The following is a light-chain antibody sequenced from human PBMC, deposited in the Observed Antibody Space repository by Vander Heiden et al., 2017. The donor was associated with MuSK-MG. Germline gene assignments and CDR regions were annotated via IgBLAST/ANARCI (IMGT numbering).Light chain of an antibody. Sequence: QSVLTQPPSASGTPGQRVTISCSGSSSNIGSNYVYWYQQRPGTAPNLLMYRNNQRPSGVPDRVSGSKYGTAASLASSGLGAEDEADYYCAAGDDSLSGWVFGGGTKLTVL. CDR2: RNN. J-gene: IGLJ3*02. CDR1: SSNIGSNY. V-gene: IGLV1-47*01. CDR3: AAGDDSLSGWV.